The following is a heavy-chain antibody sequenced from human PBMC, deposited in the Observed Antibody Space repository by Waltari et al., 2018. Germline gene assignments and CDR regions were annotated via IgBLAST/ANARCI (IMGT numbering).Heavy chain of an antibody. Sequence: EVQLLESGGGSVQPGGSLRLSCEASGFPFTNYAMNWVRQAPGKGTEWVSAISGSGESTYYADSVKCRFSISRDNPKNTLYLQMSSLRAEDTAVYYCAKGTNMVITHSYFDCWGQGILVTVSS. V-gene: IGHV3-23*01. CDR3: AKGTNMVITHSYFDC. D-gene: IGHD2-21*01. J-gene: IGHJ4*02. CDR2: ISGSGEST. CDR1: GFPFTNYA.